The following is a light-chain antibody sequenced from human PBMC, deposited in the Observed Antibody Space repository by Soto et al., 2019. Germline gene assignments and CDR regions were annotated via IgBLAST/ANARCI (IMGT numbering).Light chain of an antibody. CDR3: QVWDSSSDHVV. CDR2: DDS. CDR1: NIGSKS. Sequence: SYELPQPPSVSVAPGQTARITRGGNNIGSKSVHWYQQKPGQAPVLVVYDDSDRPSGIPERFSGSNSGNTATLTISRVEAGDEADYYCQVWDSSSDHVVFGGGTKLTVL. V-gene: IGLV3-21*02. J-gene: IGLJ2*01.